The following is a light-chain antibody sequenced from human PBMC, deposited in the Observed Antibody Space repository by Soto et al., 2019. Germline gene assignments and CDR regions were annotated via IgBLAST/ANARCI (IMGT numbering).Light chain of an antibody. CDR2: DVT. CDR3: SSYTGTSTQV. V-gene: IGLV2-14*03. CDR1: SSDVGHYDY. J-gene: IGLJ1*01. Sequence: QSALTQPASVSGSPGQSITISCTGSSSDVGHYDYVSWFQQHPGRAPTLLIYDVTYRPSGVSNRFSGAKSGSTASLTISGLRTEDEAKYYISSYTGTSTQVFGTGTKLTVL.